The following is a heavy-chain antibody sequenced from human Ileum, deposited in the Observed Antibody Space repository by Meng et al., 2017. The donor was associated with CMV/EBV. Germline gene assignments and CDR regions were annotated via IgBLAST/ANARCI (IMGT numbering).Heavy chain of an antibody. V-gene: IGHV4-61*02. CDR1: GGSLTSAASY. J-gene: IGHJ4*02. CDR3: ARSMVVTLEDRRDFDY. CDR2: VYIGGTT. D-gene: IGHD4/OR15-4a*01. Sequence: HLTELAPRQVKPPHPLSLPCTVSGGSLTSAASYWSWIRHPSGKVLQWTGRVYIGGTTNYNPSLKTRVTISVDTSNNQFFLRLSSVTAADTAVYYCARSMVVTLEDRRDFDYWGQGTLVTVSS.